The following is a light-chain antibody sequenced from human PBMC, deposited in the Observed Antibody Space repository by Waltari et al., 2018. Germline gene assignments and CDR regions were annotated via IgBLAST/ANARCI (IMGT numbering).Light chain of an antibody. Sequence: DIQMTQSPPSLSASVGDTVTITCRASQNINNYLSWYQQRPGKAPKLLIYAASALQSGVPSRFSGRGSATDYTLTIISLQPEDSATYFCQQSYSTPLTFGGGTKVEIK. CDR3: QQSYSTPLT. J-gene: IGKJ4*01. CDR1: QNINNY. V-gene: IGKV1-39*01. CDR2: AAS.